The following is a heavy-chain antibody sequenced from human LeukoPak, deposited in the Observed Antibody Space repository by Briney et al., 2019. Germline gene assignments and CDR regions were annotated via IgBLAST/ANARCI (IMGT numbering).Heavy chain of an antibody. CDR2: IYTSGIT. CDR1: GGSISSGSYY. J-gene: IGHJ6*03. CDR3: ARAASYYYGSGSYYKDYYYYYMDV. D-gene: IGHD3-10*01. V-gene: IGHV4-61*02. Sequence: SQTLSLXCTVSGGSISSGSYYWSWIRQPAGKGLEWIGRIYTSGITNYNPYLKSRVTISVDTPKNQFSLKLSSVTAADTAVYYCARAASYYYGSGSYYKDYYYYYMDVWGKRTTVTVSS.